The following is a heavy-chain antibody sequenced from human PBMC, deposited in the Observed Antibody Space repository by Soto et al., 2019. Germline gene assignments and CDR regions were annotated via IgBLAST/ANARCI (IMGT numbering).Heavy chain of an antibody. CDR1: GFTFSSYG. CDR3: ARDPLSDFDWSPGWFDP. V-gene: IGHV3-33*01. Sequence: GGSLRLSCAASGFTFSSYGMHWVRQAPGKGLEWVAVIWYDGSNKYYADSVKGRFTISRDNSKNTLYLQMNSLRAEDTAVYYCARDPLSDFDWSPGWFDPWGQGTLVTVSS. J-gene: IGHJ5*02. D-gene: IGHD3-9*01. CDR2: IWYDGSNK.